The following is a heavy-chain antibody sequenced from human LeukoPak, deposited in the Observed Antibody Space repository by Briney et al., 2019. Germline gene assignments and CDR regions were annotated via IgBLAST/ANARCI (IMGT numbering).Heavy chain of an antibody. CDR3: ARMSDLEWLSNWFDP. D-gene: IGHD3-3*01. J-gene: IGHJ5*02. V-gene: IGHV4-31*03. CDR2: IYYSGST. CDR1: GGSISSGGYY. Sequence: SETLSLTCTVSGGSISSGGYYWSWIRQRPGKGLEWIGYIYYSGSTYYNPSLKSRVTISVDTSKNQFSLKLSSVTAADTAVYYCARMSDLEWLSNWFDPWGQGTLVTVSS.